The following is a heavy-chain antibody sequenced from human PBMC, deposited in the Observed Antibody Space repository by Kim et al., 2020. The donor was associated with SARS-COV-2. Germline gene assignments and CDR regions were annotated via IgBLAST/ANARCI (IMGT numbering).Heavy chain of an antibody. Sequence: GGSLRLSCAASGFTFSSYAMSWVRQAPGKGLEWVSAISGSGGSTYYADSVKGRFTISRDNSKNTLYLQMNSLRAEDTAVYYCAKDPSSSWYHYYYGMDVWGQGTTVTVSS. CDR2: ISGSGGST. CDR3: AKDPSSSWYHYYYGMDV. D-gene: IGHD6-13*01. V-gene: IGHV3-23*01. J-gene: IGHJ6*02. CDR1: GFTFSSYA.